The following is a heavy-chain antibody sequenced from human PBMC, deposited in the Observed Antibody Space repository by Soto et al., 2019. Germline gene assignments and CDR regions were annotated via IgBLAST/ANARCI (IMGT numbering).Heavy chain of an antibody. CDR3: AKDRWQLARFNYYGRDV. D-gene: IGHD6-6*01. CDR2: ISYDGSNK. J-gene: IGHJ6*02. V-gene: IGHV3-30*18. Sequence: QVQLVESGGGVVQPGRSLRLSCAASGFTFSSYGMHWVRQAPGKGLEWVAVISYDGSNKYYADSVKGRFTISRDNSKNTLYLKMNSLRAEDTAVYYCAKDRWQLARFNYYGRDVWGQGTTVTVSS. CDR1: GFTFSSYG.